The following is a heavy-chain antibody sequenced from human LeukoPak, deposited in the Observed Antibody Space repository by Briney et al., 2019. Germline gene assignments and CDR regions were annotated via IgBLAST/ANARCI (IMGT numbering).Heavy chain of an antibody. Sequence: GRSLRLSCAASGFTFSSYGMQWFRQALDKGLEWVAAISNDGSNKYYADSVKGRFTISRDNSKNTLYLQMNSLRAEDTAVYYCAKVDIVATIDAGRLADYWGQGTLVTVSS. J-gene: IGHJ4*02. D-gene: IGHD5-12*01. CDR1: GFTFSSYG. CDR2: ISNDGSNK. CDR3: AKVDIVATIDAGRLADY. V-gene: IGHV3-30*18.